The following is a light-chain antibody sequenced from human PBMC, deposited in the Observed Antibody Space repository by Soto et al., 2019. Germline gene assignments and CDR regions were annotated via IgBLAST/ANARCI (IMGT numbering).Light chain of an antibody. Sequence: NFMLTQPHSVSESPGKTVTISCTRSSGSIASNYVQWYQQRPGSAPTIVIYEDNQRPSGVPDRFSGSIDSSSNSASLTISRLKTEDEADYYCQSYDSTNRVFGGGTKVTVL. CDR1: SGSIASNY. J-gene: IGLJ3*02. CDR2: EDN. CDR3: QSYDSTNRV. V-gene: IGLV6-57*04.